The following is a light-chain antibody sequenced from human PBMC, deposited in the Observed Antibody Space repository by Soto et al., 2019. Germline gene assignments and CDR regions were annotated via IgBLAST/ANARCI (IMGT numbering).Light chain of an antibody. CDR3: QQYGSTQYT. CDR1: QSVNNNY. CDR2: GAS. V-gene: IGKV3-20*01. J-gene: IGKJ2*01. Sequence: ELVLTQSPGTLSLSPGERATLSCRASQSVNNNYLAWYQQKPGQAPRLLIYGASSRATGLPDRFSGSGSGTDFTLTISRLEPEDFAVYYCQQYGSTQYTCGQGTKLEIK.